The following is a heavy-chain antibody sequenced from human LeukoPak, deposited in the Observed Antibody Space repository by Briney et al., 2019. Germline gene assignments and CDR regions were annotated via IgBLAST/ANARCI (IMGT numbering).Heavy chain of an antibody. D-gene: IGHD5-18*01. CDR2: IYYSGST. Sequence: SETLSLTCTVSGGSISSSSYYWGWIRQPPGKGLEWIGSIYYSGSTYYNPSLKSRVTISVDTSKNQFSLKLSSVTAADTAVYYCARGGIQLWYRFDYWGQGTLVTVSS. J-gene: IGHJ4*02. CDR1: GGSISSSSYY. V-gene: IGHV4-39*01. CDR3: ARGGIQLWYRFDY.